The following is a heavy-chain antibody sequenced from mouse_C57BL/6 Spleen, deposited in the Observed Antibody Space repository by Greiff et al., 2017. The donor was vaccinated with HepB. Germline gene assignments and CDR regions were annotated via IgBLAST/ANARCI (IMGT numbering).Heavy chain of an antibody. CDR2: ISNGGGST. D-gene: IGHD2-5*01. CDR3: ARAYYSKEGWFAY. CDR1: GFTFSDYY. Sequence: EVKLVESGGGLVQPGGSLKLSCAASGFTFSDYYMYWVRQTPEKRLEWVAYISNGGGSTYYPDTVKGRFTISRDNAKNTLYLQMSRLKSEDTAMYYCARAYYSKEGWFAYWGQGTLVTVSA. V-gene: IGHV5-12*01. J-gene: IGHJ3*01.